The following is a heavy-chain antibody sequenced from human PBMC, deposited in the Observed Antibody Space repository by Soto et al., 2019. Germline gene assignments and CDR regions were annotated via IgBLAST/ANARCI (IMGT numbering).Heavy chain of an antibody. V-gene: IGHV1-18*01. CDR2: ISAYNGHT. J-gene: IGHJ2*01. CDR1: GYTFTKYG. CDR3: ARDEDYGGNYWYFDR. D-gene: IGHD4-17*01. Sequence: QVQLVQSGAEVKKPGASVKVSCKASGYTFTKYGITCVRQAPGQGLEWMGWISAYNGHTNYGQNLEGRVTMTTDTSTSTAYMELRSLRSDDTAVYYCARDEDYGGNYWYFDRWGRGTLVTVSS.